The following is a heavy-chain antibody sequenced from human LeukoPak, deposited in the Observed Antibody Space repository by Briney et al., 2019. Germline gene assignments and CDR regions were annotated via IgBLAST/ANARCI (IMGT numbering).Heavy chain of an antibody. CDR2: IYTSGST. J-gene: IGHJ6*02. CDR3: ARGPYYHDSSGSRFGSGYYYYYGMDV. CDR1: GGSISSYY. D-gene: IGHD3-22*01. V-gene: IGHV4-4*07. Sequence: PSETLSLTCTVSGGSISSYYWSWIRQPAGKGLEWIGRIYTSGSTNYNPSLKSRVTISVDTSKIQFSLKLSSVTAADTAVYYCARGPYYHDSSGSRFGSGYYYYYGMDVWGQGTTVTVSS.